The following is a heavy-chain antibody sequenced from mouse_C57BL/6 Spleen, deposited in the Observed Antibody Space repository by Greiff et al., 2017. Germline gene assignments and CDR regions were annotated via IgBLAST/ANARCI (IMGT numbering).Heavy chain of an antibody. Sequence: VKLQESGAELARPGASVKLSCKASGYTFTSYGISWVKQRTGQGLEWIGEIYPRSGNTYYNEKFKGKATLTADKSSSTAYMELRSLTSEDSAVYFCAISVYDGYYIDYWGQGTTLTVSS. CDR1: GYTFTSYG. V-gene: IGHV1-81*01. CDR3: AISVYDGYYIDY. D-gene: IGHD2-3*01. CDR2: IYPRSGNT. J-gene: IGHJ2*01.